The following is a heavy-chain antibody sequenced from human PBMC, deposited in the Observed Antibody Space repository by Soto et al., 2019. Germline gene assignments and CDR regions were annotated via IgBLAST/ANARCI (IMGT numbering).Heavy chain of an antibody. D-gene: IGHD6-13*01. V-gene: IGHV3-23*01. CDR3: AKDSLPGIAAAGTVY. CDR1: GFTFGHYG. Sequence: EVQLLESGGGLVQPGGSLRLSCVASGFTFGHYGMSWVRQAPGKGLEWVSVISGSSDYTDYTESVKGRFTISRDNYKNTLYLQMNSLTVDDTALYYCAKDSLPGIAAAGTVYWGQGTLVTVSS. CDR2: ISGSSDYT. J-gene: IGHJ4*02.